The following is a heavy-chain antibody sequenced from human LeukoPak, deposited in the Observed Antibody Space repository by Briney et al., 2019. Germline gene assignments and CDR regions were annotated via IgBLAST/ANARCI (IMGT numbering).Heavy chain of an antibody. V-gene: IGHV3-23*01. D-gene: IGHD2-2*01. CDR1: GFTFSTYG. CDR3: ARGVVSAASDY. Sequence: GGSLRLSCAASGFTFSTYGMSWVRRAPGKGLEWVSGISGSGGSRFYTDSVKGRFTISRDNSKNTLYLQMNSLRAEDTAVYYCARGVVSAASDYWGQGTLVTVSS. J-gene: IGHJ4*02. CDR2: ISGSGGSR.